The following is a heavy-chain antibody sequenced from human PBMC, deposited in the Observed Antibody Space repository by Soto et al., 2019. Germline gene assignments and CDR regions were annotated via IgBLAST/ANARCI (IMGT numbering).Heavy chain of an antibody. CDR1: GYSFTNFW. D-gene: IGHD6-19*01. CDR3: ATQHPLDSSGWYN. Sequence: PGESLKISCKASGYSFTNFWLGWVRQMPGKGLEWLGIIYPGDSETRYSPSFQGQVTISADRSISTAYLQWSSLKVSDTAIYYCATQHPLDSSGWYNWGQGTLVTVSS. CDR2: IYPGDSET. V-gene: IGHV5-51*01. J-gene: IGHJ4*02.